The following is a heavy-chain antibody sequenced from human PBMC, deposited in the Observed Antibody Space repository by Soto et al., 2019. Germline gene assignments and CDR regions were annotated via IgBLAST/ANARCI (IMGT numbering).Heavy chain of an antibody. J-gene: IGHJ5*01. CDR3: ARGEIAGLDSIDWFDS. CDR1: GFALSSYA. D-gene: IGHD3-9*01. V-gene: IGHV3-30*04. Sequence: GGSLRLSCAASGFALSSYAVNWVRQAPGKGLQWVALISYDGRNKYYADSVKGRFTISRDSSRNTVYLQMDSLRAEDTAIYYCARGEIAGLDSIDWFDSWGQGTLVTVSS. CDR2: ISYDGRNK.